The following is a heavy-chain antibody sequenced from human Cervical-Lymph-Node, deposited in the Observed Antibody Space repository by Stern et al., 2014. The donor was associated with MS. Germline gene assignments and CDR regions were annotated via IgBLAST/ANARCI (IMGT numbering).Heavy chain of an antibody. CDR3: AREVAGHRLGMMDV. J-gene: IGHJ6*02. Sequence: VQLVYPGAEVKKPGASVKVSCKAYGYTFTNHYMHRERPAPGPGLEWLGIINPSGGSTSHAQKFQGRVTMTRDTSTSTVYMELSSLRSEDTAVYYCAREVAGHRLGMMDVWGQGTTVTVSS. CDR2: INPSGGST. D-gene: IGHD6-19*01. V-gene: IGHV1-46*01. CDR1: GYTFTNHY.